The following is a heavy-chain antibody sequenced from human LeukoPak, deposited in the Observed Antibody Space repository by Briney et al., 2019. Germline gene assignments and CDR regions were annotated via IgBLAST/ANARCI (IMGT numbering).Heavy chain of an antibody. D-gene: IGHD3-22*01. CDR1: GFTFSSYG. CDR2: ISYDGSNK. V-gene: IGHV3-30*03. Sequence: GRSLRLSCAASGFTFSSYGMHWVRQAPGKGLEWVAVISYDGSNKYYADSVKGRFTISRDNSKNTLYLQMNSLRAEDTAVYYCARGYDSSGYYPGPFDYWGQGTLVTVSS. CDR3: ARGYDSSGYYPGPFDY. J-gene: IGHJ4*02.